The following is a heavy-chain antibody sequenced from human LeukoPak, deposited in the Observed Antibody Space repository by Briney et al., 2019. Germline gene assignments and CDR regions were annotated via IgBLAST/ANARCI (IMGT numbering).Heavy chain of an antibody. V-gene: IGHV3-74*01. Sequence: GGSLRLSCAASGFTFSSHWMYWVRQAPGKGLVWVSRINSDGSSTSYADSVKGRFTISRDNAKNTLYLQMNSLRAEDTALYYCARNTEYCSGGSCYGVSGDWGQGTLVTVSS. CDR3: ARNTEYCSGGSCYGVSGD. CDR2: INSDGSST. J-gene: IGHJ4*02. D-gene: IGHD2-15*01. CDR1: GFTFSSHW.